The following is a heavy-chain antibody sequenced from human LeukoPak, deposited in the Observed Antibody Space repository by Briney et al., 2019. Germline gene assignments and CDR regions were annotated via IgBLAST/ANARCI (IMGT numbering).Heavy chain of an antibody. CDR3: AKEPREYCSSTSCPNWFDS. D-gene: IGHD2-2*01. CDR2: ISASGGTT. J-gene: IGHJ5*01. Sequence: AGSLRLSCAASGFTFNNYAMSWVRQAPGKGLEWVSAISASGGTTYYADSVKGRFTISRDNSENTLFLQINSLRAEDTAVYYCAKEPREYCSSTSCPNWFDSWGQGTLVTVSS. CDR1: GFTFNNYA. V-gene: IGHV3-23*01.